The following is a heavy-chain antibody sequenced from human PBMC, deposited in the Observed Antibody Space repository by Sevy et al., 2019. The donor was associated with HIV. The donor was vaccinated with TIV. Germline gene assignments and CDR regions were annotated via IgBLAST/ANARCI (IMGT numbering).Heavy chain of an antibody. Sequence: ASVKVSCKASGYTFTSYGISWVRQAPGQGLEWMGWISAYNGDTNYAQKLQGRVTMTTDTSTSTANIKLTGLRSHDTDVYFRARGYYDVWSGYYGRDALDSWGQGTRVTVSS. CDR3: ARGYYDVWSGYYGRDALDS. CDR1: GYTFTSYG. CDR2: ISAYNGDT. J-gene: IGHJ3*02. V-gene: IGHV1-18*01. D-gene: IGHD3-3*01.